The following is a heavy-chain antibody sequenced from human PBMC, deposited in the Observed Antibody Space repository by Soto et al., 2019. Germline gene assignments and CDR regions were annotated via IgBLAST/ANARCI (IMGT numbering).Heavy chain of an antibody. J-gene: IGHJ4*02. V-gene: IGHV3-23*01. CDR3: AKRFYREEDGSNFFDS. CDR1: GFTVSNCA. D-gene: IGHD3-16*02. CDR2: ISGRGGST. Sequence: PGGSLRLSCAASGFTVSNCAMGWVRQAPGKGLEWVSTISGRGGSTYYADSVKGRLTISRDNSKNTLFLQMNSLRAEDTAVYYCAKRFYREEDGSNFFDSWGQGTLVTVSS.